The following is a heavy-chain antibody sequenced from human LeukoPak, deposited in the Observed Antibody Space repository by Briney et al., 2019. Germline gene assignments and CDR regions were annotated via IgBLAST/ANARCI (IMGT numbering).Heavy chain of an antibody. CDR1: SGSISGHY. CDR3: TRIGFDTMVRGVIRY. J-gene: IGHJ4*02. D-gene: IGHD3-10*01. V-gene: IGHV4-4*07. CDR2: IYTSGAT. Sequence: SETLSLTCTVTSGSISGHYWSWIRQPAGKEMQWIGRIYTSGATNYNPSLKSRVTMSVDTSKNQFSLKLSPVTAADTAVYYCTRIGFDTMVRGVIRYWGQGTLVTVSS.